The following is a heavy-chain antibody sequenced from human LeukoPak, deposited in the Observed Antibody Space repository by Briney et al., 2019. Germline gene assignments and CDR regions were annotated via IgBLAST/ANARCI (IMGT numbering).Heavy chain of an antibody. J-gene: IGHJ4*02. CDR3: ARLYHNFDWLFDY. CDR2: IYYSGTT. V-gene: IGHV4-59*08. Sequence: SETLSLTCTVSGGTINSYYWSWIRQPPGQGLEWIGYIYYSGTTSYYPSFKSRVTISVDTSKNQFSLKLSSVTAADTAVYYCARLYHNFDWLFDYWGQGTLVTVSS. D-gene: IGHD3-9*01. CDR1: GGTINSYY.